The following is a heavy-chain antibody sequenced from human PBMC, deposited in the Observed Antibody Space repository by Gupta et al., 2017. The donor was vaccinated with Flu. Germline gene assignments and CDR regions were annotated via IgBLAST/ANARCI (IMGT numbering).Heavy chain of an antibody. J-gene: IGHJ4*02. CDR3: ARISRPYGDYDY. D-gene: IGHD4-17*01. Sequence: WIRQPPGGALEWLARIDWDDDKFYSPSLKTRLTISKDTSKNQVVVTMTNMAPVDTATYYCARISRPYGDYDYWGPGTLVTVSS. CDR2: IDWDDDK. V-gene: IGHV2-70D*14.